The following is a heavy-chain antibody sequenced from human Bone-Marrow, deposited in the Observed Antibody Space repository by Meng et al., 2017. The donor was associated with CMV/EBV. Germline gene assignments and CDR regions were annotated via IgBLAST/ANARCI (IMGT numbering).Heavy chain of an antibody. D-gene: IGHD1-20*01. CDR1: GFTFSSYW. Sequence: GESLKISCAASGFTFSSYWMHWVRQAPGKGLVWVSRISTDGINTGYADSVKGRFTISRDNAKITLHLQMDNLRAEDTAVYYCARDSLTAGYYGMDVWGQGATVTVAS. CDR3: ARDSLTAGYYGMDV. CDR2: ISTDGINT. J-gene: IGHJ6*02. V-gene: IGHV3-74*01.